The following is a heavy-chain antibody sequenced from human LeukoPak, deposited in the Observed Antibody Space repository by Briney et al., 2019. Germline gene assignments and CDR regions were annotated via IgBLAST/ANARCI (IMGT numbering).Heavy chain of an antibody. J-gene: IGHJ4*02. Sequence: GGSLRPSCAASGFTCSSYWMSWVRQAPGKGLEWVANIKQDGSEKYYVDSVKGRFTISRDNAKNSLYLQMNSLRAEDTAVYYCARDRGYSSGWSEFDYWGQGTLVTVSS. V-gene: IGHV3-7*01. CDR3: ARDRGYSSGWSEFDY. D-gene: IGHD6-19*01. CDR1: GFTCSSYW. CDR2: IKQDGSEK.